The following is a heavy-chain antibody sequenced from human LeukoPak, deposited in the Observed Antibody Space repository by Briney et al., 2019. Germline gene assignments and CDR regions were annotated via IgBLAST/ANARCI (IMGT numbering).Heavy chain of an antibody. CDR2: IYDGGST. V-gene: IGHV4-59*08. CDR1: GSLTSHY. D-gene: IGHD3-22*01. CDR3: ARHWNYDGNGYRRFDY. J-gene: IGHJ4*02. Sequence: SETLSLTCTVSGSLTSHYWSWIRPPPGKGLEWIGYIYDGGSTNYNPSLKSRVTISVDTSKNQFSLKLNSVTAADTAVYYCARHWNYDGNGYRRFDYWGQGTLVTVSS.